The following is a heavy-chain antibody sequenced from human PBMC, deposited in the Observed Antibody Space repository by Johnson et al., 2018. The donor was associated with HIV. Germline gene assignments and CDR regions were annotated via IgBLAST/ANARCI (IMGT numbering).Heavy chain of an antibody. D-gene: IGHD2-15*01. V-gene: IGHV3-20*04. CDR2: INWNGGST. CDR1: GFTFNDYG. J-gene: IGHJ3*02. Sequence: VQLVESGGGVVQPGGSLRLSCAASGFTFNDYGMTWVRQAPGKGLEWVSGINWNGGSTDYADSVKGRFTISRDNAKNSLYLQMNSLRAEDTAFYYCARVLIVVVVGAEIDAFDIWGQGTMVTVSS. CDR3: ARVLIVVVVGAEIDAFDI.